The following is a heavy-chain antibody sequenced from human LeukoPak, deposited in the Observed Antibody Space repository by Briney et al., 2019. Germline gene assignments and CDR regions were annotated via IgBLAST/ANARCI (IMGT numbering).Heavy chain of an antibody. CDR2: ISAYNGNT. V-gene: IGHV1-18*01. CDR1: GYTFTSYG. Sequence: ASVKVSCKASGYTFTSYGISWVRQAPGQGLEWMGWISAYNGNTNYAQKLQGRVTMTTDTSTSTAYMELSSLRSEDTAVYYCASYSSTYYFDYWGQGTLVTVSS. J-gene: IGHJ4*02. D-gene: IGHD6-13*01. CDR3: ASYSSTYYFDY.